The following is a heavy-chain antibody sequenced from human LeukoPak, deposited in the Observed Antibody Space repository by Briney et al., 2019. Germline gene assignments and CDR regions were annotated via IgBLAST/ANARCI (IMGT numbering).Heavy chain of an antibody. D-gene: IGHD1-1*01. CDR1: GGSFSGYY. Sequence: SETLSLTCAVYGGSFSGYYWSWIRQPPGKGLEWIGEINHSGSTNYNPSLKSRVTISVDTSKNQFSLKLSSVTAADTAVYYCARWVWRTTYDYWGQGTLVTVSS. J-gene: IGHJ4*02. CDR3: ARWVWRTTYDY. CDR2: INHSGST. V-gene: IGHV4-34*01.